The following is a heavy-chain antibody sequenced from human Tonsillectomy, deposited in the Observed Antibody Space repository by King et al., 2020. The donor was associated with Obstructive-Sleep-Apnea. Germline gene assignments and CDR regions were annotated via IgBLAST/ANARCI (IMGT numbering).Heavy chain of an antibody. CDR2: VDPSDFDT. CDR3: ARLGSSWWTFDF. Sequence: QLVQSGAEVKKPGESLRISCKASGYTFGTYWIGWVRQMPGKGLEWMGRVDPSDFDTDYSPSFRGHVTISVDKSTTTAYLHWSTLKASDTAMYYCARLGSSWWTFDFWGQGTLVTVSS. J-gene: IGHJ4*02. V-gene: IGHV5-10-1*03. D-gene: IGHD6-19*01. CDR1: GYTFGTYW.